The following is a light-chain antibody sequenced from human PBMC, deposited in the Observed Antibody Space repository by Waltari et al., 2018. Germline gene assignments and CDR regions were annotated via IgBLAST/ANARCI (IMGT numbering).Light chain of an antibody. CDR1: QSMSSF. CDR3: LQSYSLSLFT. CDR2: STS. Sequence: DIQVTQSPSSLSASVGDRVTITCRASQSMSSFLNWYQQKRGKAPRLLISSTSNLQSGVQSRFSGSGSGADCTLTINSPQSEDFATYYCLQSYSLSLFTFGPGTRVDIK. V-gene: IGKV1-39*01. J-gene: IGKJ3*01.